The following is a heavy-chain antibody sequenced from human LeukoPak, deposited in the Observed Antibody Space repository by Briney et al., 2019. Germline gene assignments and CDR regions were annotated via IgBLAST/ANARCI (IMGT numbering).Heavy chain of an antibody. J-gene: IGHJ5*02. D-gene: IGHD2-21*01. CDR1: GGSISSYF. Sequence: KPSETLSLTCGVSGGSISSYFWTWIRQSPAKGLEWIGEINESGETDYNPSLKSRAKMSIDTSRGQFYLTLRSVTAADAAMYYCARVLGIAVVAGATEDNYFDPWGQGILVTVSS. V-gene: IGHV4-34*10. CDR3: ARVLGIAVVAGATEDNYFDP. CDR2: INESGET.